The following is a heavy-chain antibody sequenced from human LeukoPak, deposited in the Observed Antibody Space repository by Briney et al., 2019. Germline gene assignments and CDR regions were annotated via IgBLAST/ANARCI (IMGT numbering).Heavy chain of an antibody. CDR1: GGTFSSYA. CDR3: ATAEGLWFGELGAFDI. Sequence: ASVKVSCKASGGTFSSYAISWVRQAPGQGLEWMGGIIPIFGTANYAQKFQGRVTMTEDTSTDTAYMELSSLRPEDTAVYYCATAEGLWFGELGAFDIWGQGTMVTVSS. D-gene: IGHD3-10*01. V-gene: IGHV1-69*06. CDR2: IIPIFGTA. J-gene: IGHJ3*02.